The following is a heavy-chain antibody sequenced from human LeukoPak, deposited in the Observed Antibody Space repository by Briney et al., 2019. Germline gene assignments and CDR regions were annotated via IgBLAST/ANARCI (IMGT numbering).Heavy chain of an antibody. V-gene: IGHV3-48*01. D-gene: IGHD6-13*01. CDR2: ISSSSSTI. CDR3: ARDRVAAALDY. J-gene: IGHJ4*02. Sequence: GGSLRLSCAASGFTFSSYSMNWVRQAPGKGLEWVSYISSSSSTIYYADSVKGRFTISRDNVKNSLYLQMNSLRAEDTAVYYCARDRVAAALDYWGQGTLVTVSS. CDR1: GFTFSSYS.